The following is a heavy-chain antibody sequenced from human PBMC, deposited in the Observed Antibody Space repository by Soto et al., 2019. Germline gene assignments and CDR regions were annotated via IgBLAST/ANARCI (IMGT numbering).Heavy chain of an antibody. Sequence: QVQLVQSGAEVKKPGASVKVSCKASGYTFTSYGISWVRQAPGQGLEWMGWISAYNGNTKYAQKLQGRVTMTTDTSTSTAYMEVRSLRSDDTAVYYCARGFDLSYYDFWSGYSGSGSFDPWGQGTLVTVSS. CDR3: ARGFDLSYYDFWSGYSGSGSFDP. CDR1: GYTFTSYG. J-gene: IGHJ5*02. V-gene: IGHV1-18*01. D-gene: IGHD3-3*01. CDR2: ISAYNGNT.